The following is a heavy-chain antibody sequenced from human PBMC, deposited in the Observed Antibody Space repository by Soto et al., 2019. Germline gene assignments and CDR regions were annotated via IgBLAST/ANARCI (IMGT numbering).Heavy chain of an antibody. V-gene: IGHV4-39*01. CDR3: ATTRTYYDILTGYPPRFDY. CDR2: IYYSGST. Sequence: SETLSLTCTVSGGSISSSIYYWGWIRQPPGKGLEWIGSIYYSGSTYYNPSLKSRVTISVDTSKNQFSLKLSSVTAADTAVYYCATTRTYYDILTGYPPRFDYWGQGTLVTVSS. D-gene: IGHD3-9*01. CDR1: GGSISSSIYY. J-gene: IGHJ4*02.